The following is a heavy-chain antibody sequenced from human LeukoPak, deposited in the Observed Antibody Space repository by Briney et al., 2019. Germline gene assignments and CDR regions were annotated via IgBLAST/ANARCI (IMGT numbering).Heavy chain of an antibody. D-gene: IGHD3-22*01. CDR1: GFTFSNYD. V-gene: IGHV3-23*01. CDR2: ISGSGGST. J-gene: IGHJ4*02. Sequence: GGSLRLSCAASGFTFSNYDMGWVRQAPGKGLEWVSGISGSGGSTYHADSVKGRFTISRDNSKNTLYLQMNSLRAEDTAVYYCAKELDSSGYFDYWGQGTLVTVSS. CDR3: AKELDSSGYFDY.